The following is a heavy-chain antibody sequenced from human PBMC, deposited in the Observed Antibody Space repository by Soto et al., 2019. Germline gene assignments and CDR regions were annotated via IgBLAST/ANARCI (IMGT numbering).Heavy chain of an antibody. CDR2: INHSGST. CDR1: GGSFSAYY. J-gene: IGHJ4*02. Sequence: PSETLSLTCAVYGGSFSAYYWSWIRQPPGKGLEWIGEINHSGSTNFNPSLKSRVIISIDTSKNQFSLKLNSVTAADTAVYYCARAAAGTNLPFDYWGQGALVTVSS. CDR3: ARAAAGTNLPFDY. V-gene: IGHV4-34*01. D-gene: IGHD6-13*01.